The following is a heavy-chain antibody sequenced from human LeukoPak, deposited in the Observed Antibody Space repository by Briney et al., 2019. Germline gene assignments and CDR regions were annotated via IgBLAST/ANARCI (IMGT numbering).Heavy chain of an antibody. D-gene: IGHD6-13*01. J-gene: IGHJ4*02. Sequence: SQTLSLTCTVSGGSISSGDYYWGWIRQPPGKGLEWIGSIYHSGGTYYNPSLKSRITISVDTSKNQFSLKLSSVTAADTAVYYCARRPFSSSRYYFDYWGQGTLVTVSS. CDR1: GGSISSGDYY. CDR3: ARRPFSSSRYYFDY. CDR2: IYHSGGT. V-gene: IGHV4-39*07.